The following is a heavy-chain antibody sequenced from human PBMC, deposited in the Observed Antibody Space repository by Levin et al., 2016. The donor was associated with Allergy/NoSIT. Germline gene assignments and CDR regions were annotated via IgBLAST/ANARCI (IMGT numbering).Heavy chain of an antibody. CDR3: ARHPKITIFGVVDTPPLGY. D-gene: IGHD3-3*01. J-gene: IGHJ4*02. CDR2: IYYSGST. V-gene: IGHV4-39*01. Sequence: WIRQPPGKGLEWIGSIYYSGSTYYNPSLKSRVTISVDTSKNQFSLKLSSVTAADTAVYYCARHPKITIFGVVDTPPLGYWGQGTLVTVSS.